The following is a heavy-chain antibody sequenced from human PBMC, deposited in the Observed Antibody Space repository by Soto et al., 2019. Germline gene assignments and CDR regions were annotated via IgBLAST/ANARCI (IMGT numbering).Heavy chain of an antibody. Sequence: GGSLRLSCAASGFNFRYYAMTWVRQSPGKGLEWVSSINDNGDSTHYADSVKGRFTISRDNSKNTLYLQMNSLTAEDTAVYFCAKASNSSPWFDSWLESWGQGTLVTVSS. CDR3: AKASNSSPWFDSWLES. J-gene: IGHJ5*01. CDR2: INDNGDST. CDR1: GFNFRYYA. V-gene: IGHV3-23*01. D-gene: IGHD6-6*01.